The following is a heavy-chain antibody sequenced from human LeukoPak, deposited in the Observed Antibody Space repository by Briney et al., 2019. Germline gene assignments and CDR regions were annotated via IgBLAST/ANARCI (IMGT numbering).Heavy chain of an antibody. V-gene: IGHV3-7*01. CDR3: GRVIAGAIDY. J-gene: IGHJ4*02. Sequence: GGSLRLSCAASGFTFSGHSMTWVRQAPGKGLEWVANINLDGSERFYVDFVKGRFTISRDNADNSMYLQMNSPRAEDTAVYYCGRVIAGAIDYWGQGTLVTVSS. D-gene: IGHD6-13*01. CDR2: INLDGSER. CDR1: GFTFSGHS.